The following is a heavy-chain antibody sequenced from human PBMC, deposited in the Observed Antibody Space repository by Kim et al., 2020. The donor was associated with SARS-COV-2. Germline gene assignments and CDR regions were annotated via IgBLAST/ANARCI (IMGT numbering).Heavy chain of an antibody. CDR2: IYYSGST. D-gene: IGHD4-17*01. J-gene: IGHJ4*02. CDR1: GGSISSGGYY. Sequence: SETLSLTCTVSGGSISSGGYYWSWIRQHPGKGLEWIGYIYYSGSTYYNPSLKSRVTISVDTSKNQFSLKLSSVTAADTAVYYCARAAIDDYGGPYFDYWGQGTLVTVSS. V-gene: IGHV4-31*03. CDR3: ARAAIDDYGGPYFDY.